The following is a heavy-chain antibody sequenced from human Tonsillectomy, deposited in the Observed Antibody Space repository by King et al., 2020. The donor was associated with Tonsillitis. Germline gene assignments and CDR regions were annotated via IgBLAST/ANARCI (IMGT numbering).Heavy chain of an antibody. D-gene: IGHD6-19*01. CDR1: GFTFSSYE. CDR3: AGVPASGWYADY. Sequence: VQLVESGGGFIQPGGSLRLSCAASGFTFSSYEMNWVRQAPGKGLEWVSYISTSGSTIYYADSVQGRFTISRDNAKSSLYLQMNSLRVEDTAVYYCAGVPASGWYADYWGQGTLVTVSS. J-gene: IGHJ4*02. V-gene: IGHV3-48*03. CDR2: ISTSGSTI.